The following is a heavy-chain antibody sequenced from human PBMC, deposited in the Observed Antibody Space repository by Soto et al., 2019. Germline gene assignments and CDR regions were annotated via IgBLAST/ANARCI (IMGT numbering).Heavy chain of an antibody. J-gene: IGHJ6*02. CDR2: FDPSDSYT. D-gene: IGHD3-10*01. V-gene: IGHV5-10-1*01. Sequence: GESLKISCEGSGYSFTSYWISWVRQMPGKGLEWMGRFDPSDSYTNYSPSFQGHVTISADKSSSTAYLQWSSLKASDTAMYYCARRSSVRGQKVYGMDVWGQGTTVTVSS. CDR1: GYSFTSYW. CDR3: ARRSSVRGQKVYGMDV.